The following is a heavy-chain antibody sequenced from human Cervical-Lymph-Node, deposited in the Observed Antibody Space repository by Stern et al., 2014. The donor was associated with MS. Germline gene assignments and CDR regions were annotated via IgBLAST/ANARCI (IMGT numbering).Heavy chain of an antibody. CDR3: ARVGGSGWSRPGYFFDY. D-gene: IGHD6-19*01. CDR1: CYTFTSYG. J-gene: IGHJ4*02. Sequence: QMQLVQSGAEVKKPGASGKVSCKASCYTFTSYGISLVRQAHGQGLEWMGWISAYNGNTNYAQKLQGRVTMTTDTSTSTAYMELRSLRSDDTAVYYCARVGGSGWSRPGYFFDYWGQGTLVTVSS. V-gene: IGHV1-18*01. CDR2: ISAYNGNT.